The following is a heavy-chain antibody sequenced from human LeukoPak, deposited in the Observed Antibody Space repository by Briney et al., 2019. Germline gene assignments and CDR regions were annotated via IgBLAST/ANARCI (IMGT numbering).Heavy chain of an antibody. CDR2: IRSKAHNCAT. D-gene: IGHD1-26*01. V-gene: IGHV3-73*01. CDR3: TRVFLKSYSDAFDI. CDR1: GFTFSGFA. Sequence: PGGSLRLSCAASGFTFSGFAFHWVRQASGKGPEWVGRIRSKAHNCATVYAASVKGRFTISRDDSKNATYLQMNSLKTEDTAVYYCTRVFLKSYSDAFDIWGQGTMVTVSS. J-gene: IGHJ3*02.